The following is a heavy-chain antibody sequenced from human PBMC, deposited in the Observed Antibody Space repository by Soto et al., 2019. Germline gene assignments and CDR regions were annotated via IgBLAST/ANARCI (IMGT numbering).Heavy chain of an antibody. D-gene: IGHD6-19*01. CDR1: GFTFSDYY. CDR3: ARTGSGWEFDY. CDR2: ISSSGSTI. Sequence: VGSLRLSCAASGFTFSDYYMSWIRQAPGKGVEWVSYISSSGSTIYYADSVKGRFTISRDNAKNSLYLQMSSLRAEDTAVYYCARTGSGWEFDYWGQGTLVTVSS. J-gene: IGHJ4*02. V-gene: IGHV3-11*01.